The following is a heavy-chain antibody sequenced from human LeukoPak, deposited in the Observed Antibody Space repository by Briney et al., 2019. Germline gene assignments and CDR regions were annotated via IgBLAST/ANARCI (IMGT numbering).Heavy chain of an antibody. Sequence: PGGSLRLSCAASGFTFSSYAMHWVRQAPGKGLEWVAVISYDGSNKYYADSVKGRFTISRDNSKNTLYLQMNSLRAEDTAVYYCARAATIVVVIAYYFDYWGQGTLATVSS. D-gene: IGHD3-22*01. J-gene: IGHJ4*02. V-gene: IGHV3-30-3*01. CDR1: GFTFSSYA. CDR2: ISYDGSNK. CDR3: ARAATIVVVIAYYFDY.